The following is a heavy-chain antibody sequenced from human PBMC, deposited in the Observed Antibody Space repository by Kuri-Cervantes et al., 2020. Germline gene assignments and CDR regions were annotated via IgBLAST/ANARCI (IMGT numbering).Heavy chain of an antibody. J-gene: IGHJ3*02. D-gene: IGHD3-22*01. CDR1: GFSLSTSGMR. CDR2: IDWDDDK. V-gene: IGHV2-70D*14. CDR3: AHKFYYDSSGYYFSYAFDI. Sequence: SGPTLVKPTQTLTLTCTVSGFSLSTSGMRVSWIRQPPGKALEWLARIDWDDDKFYSTSLKTRLTISKDTSKNQVILTMTNMDPVDTATYYCAHKFYYDSSGYYFSYAFDIWGQGTMVTVSS.